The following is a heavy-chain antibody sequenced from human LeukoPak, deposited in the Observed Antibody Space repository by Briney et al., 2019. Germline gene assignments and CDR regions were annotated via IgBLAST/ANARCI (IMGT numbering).Heavy chain of an antibody. CDR3: AKDAHPSRWSSGYYYFDY. Sequence: PGGSLRLSCAASGFTFSSYGMHWVRQAPGKGLEWVAVISYDGSNKYYADSVKGRFTISRDNSKNTLYLQMNSLRAEDTAVYYCAKDAHPSRWSSGYYYFDYWGQGTLVTVSS. CDR1: GFTFSSYG. CDR2: ISYDGSNK. D-gene: IGHD3-22*01. V-gene: IGHV3-30*18. J-gene: IGHJ4*02.